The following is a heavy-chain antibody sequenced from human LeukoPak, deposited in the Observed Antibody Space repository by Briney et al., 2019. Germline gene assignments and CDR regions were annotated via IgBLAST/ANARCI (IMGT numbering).Heavy chain of an antibody. J-gene: IGHJ4*02. CDR2: ISSTSAYI. D-gene: IGHD3-22*01. CDR1: GFTFSHHT. Sequence: AGGSLRLSCAASGFTFSHHTMTWVRQAPGKGLEWVSSISSTSAYIHYADSAKGRFTISRDNAKNSLYLQMNSLRAEDTAVYYCARDSVYYYDTPDFDYWGQGTLVTVSS. V-gene: IGHV3-21*01. CDR3: ARDSVYYYDTPDFDY.